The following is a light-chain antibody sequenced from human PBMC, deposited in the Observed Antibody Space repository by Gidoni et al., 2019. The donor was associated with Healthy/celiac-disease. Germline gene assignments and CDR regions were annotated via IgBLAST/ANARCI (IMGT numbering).Light chain of an antibody. CDR2: EVS. CDR1: SSDVGGYND. J-gene: IGLJ2*01. CDR3: SSYAGSNNLV. Sequence: QSALAHAPSTPGSAGPPVTISCTGTSSDVGGYNDVSWYQQHPGKAPKLMIDEVSKRHSGVPDRFSGSKSGNTASLTVSGLQAEDEADYYCSSYAGSNNLVFGGGTKLTVL. V-gene: IGLV2-8*01.